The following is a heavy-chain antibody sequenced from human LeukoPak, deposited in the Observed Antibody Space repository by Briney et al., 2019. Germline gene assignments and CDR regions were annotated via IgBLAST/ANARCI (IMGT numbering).Heavy chain of an antibody. J-gene: IGHJ4*02. V-gene: IGHV3-48*03. Sequence: GGSLRLSCAASGFTFRSYETNWVRQAPGKGLEWVSYISSSGSTIYYADSVKGRFTISRDNAKNSPYLQMNSLRAEDTAVYYCARGGPYDFGFDYWGQGTLVTVSS. CDR2: ISSSGSTI. CDR1: GFTFRSYE. CDR3: ARGGPYDFGFDY. D-gene: IGHD3/OR15-3a*01.